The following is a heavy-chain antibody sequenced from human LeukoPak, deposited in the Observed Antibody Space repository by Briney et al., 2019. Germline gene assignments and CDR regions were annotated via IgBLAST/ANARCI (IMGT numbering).Heavy chain of an antibody. CDR2: IKEDGSEK. Sequence: GGSPRLSCVVSTFTFNSNWMSWVRQAPGKGLEWVANIKEDGSEKYYVDSVKGRFTISRDNSKNTLYLQMNSLRAEDTAVYYCAKGSIVGATSYYYMDVWGKGTTVTISS. CDR1: TFTFNSNW. D-gene: IGHD1-26*01. J-gene: IGHJ6*03. V-gene: IGHV3-7*03. CDR3: AKGSIVGATSYYYMDV.